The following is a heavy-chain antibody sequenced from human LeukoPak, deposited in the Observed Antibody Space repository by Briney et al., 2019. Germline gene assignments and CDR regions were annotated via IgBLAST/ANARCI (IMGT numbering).Heavy chain of an antibody. V-gene: IGHV4-59*01. CDR3: ARDESGSYYGLDY. J-gene: IGHJ4*02. D-gene: IGHD1-26*01. Sequence: SETLSLTCTVSGGFISSYYWSWIRQPPGKGLEWIGYIYYSGSTNYNPSLKSRVTISVDTSKNQFSLKLSSVTAADTAVYYCARDESGSYYGLDYWGQGTLVTVSS. CDR2: IYYSGST. CDR1: GGFISSYY.